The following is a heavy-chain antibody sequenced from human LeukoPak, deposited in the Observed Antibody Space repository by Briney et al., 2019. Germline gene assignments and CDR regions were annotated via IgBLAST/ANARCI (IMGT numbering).Heavy chain of an antibody. J-gene: IGHJ5*02. D-gene: IGHD1-26*01. V-gene: IGHV3-21*04. Sequence: GGSLRLSCAASGFTFTSYSVNWVRQAPGKGLEWVSSISSSSSYIYYADSVKGRFTTSRDNAKNSLYLQMNSLRAEDTAVYYCAKDRPGSGSYLGTVYWFDPWGQGALVTVSS. CDR3: AKDRPGSGSYLGTVYWFDP. CDR2: ISSSSSYI. CDR1: GFTFTSYS.